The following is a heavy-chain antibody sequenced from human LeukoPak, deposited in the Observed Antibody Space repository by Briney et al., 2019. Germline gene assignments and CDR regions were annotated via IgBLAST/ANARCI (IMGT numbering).Heavy chain of an antibody. CDR3: AKSVLGYSGGGSCGRMDV. V-gene: IGHV3-30*18. D-gene: IGHD2-15*01. Sequence: GGSLRLSCAASRFTFSSYAMHWVSQALGKGLEWVAVISYDGSNKYYADSVKGLFTISRDNSKSTLYLQMNRLRAEDTAVYYCAKSVLGYSGGGSCGRMDVGGEGTTVTVPS. J-gene: IGHJ6*04. CDR2: ISYDGSNK. CDR1: RFTFSSYA.